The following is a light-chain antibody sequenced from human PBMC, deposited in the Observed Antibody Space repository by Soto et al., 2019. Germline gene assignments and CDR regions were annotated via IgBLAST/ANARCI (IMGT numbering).Light chain of an antibody. V-gene: IGLV2-14*03. Sequence: QSALTQPASVSGSPGQSITISCTGTSSDVRNYNSVSWYQQHPGKAPKLMIYDVSNRPPGVSHRFSGSKSGNTASLTISGLQAEDEAVYYCGSHTSTSTLVFGGGTKVTVL. CDR2: DVS. J-gene: IGLJ3*02. CDR1: SSDVRNYNS. CDR3: GSHTSTSTLV.